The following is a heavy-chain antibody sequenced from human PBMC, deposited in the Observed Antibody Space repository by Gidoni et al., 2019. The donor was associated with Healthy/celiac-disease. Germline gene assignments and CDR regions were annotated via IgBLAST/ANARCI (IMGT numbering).Heavy chain of an antibody. J-gene: IGHJ6*02. Sequence: EVQLVESGGGLVRPGGSLRLSCAASGFPFSSYWMSWVRQAPGKGLEWVANIKQDGSEKYYVDSVKGRFTISRDNAKNSLYLQMNSLRAEDTAVYYCARDTTALSDFWSGSYGMDVWGQGTTVTVSS. CDR3: ARDTTALSDFWSGSYGMDV. D-gene: IGHD3-3*01. CDR2: IKQDGSEK. CDR1: GFPFSSYW. V-gene: IGHV3-7*05.